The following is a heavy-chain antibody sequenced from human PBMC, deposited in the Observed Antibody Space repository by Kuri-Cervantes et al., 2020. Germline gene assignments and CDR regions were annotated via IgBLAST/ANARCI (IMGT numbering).Heavy chain of an antibody. V-gene: IGHV3-9*01. CDR3: AKDIAAAGTSYYYYGMDV. J-gene: IGHJ6*02. Sequence: SLKISCAASGFTFDDYALHWVRRAPGKGLEWVSGISWNSGSIGYADSVKGRFTISRDNAKNSLYLQMNSLRAEDTALYYCAKDIAAAGTSYYYYGMDVWGQGTTVTVSS. CDR1: GFTFDDYA. D-gene: IGHD6-13*01. CDR2: ISWNSGSI.